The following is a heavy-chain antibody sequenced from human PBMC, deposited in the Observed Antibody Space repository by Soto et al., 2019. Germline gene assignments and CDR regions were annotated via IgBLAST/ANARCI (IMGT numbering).Heavy chain of an antibody. D-gene: IGHD1-1*01. CDR2: IWYDGSKK. CDR1: GLTFSSYG. Sequence: QVQLVEPGGDVVQPGRSLRLSCAASGLTFSSYGMYWVRQAPGKGLEWVALIWYDGSKKYYADSVKGRFTISRDNSKNTLYLQMNSLRAEDTAVYYCARDRGAGDYYYGMDVWGQGTTVTVSS. V-gene: IGHV3-33*01. J-gene: IGHJ6*02. CDR3: ARDRGAGDYYYGMDV.